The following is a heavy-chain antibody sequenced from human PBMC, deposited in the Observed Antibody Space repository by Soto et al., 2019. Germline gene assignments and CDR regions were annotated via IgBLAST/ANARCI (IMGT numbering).Heavy chain of an antibody. J-gene: IGHJ4*02. D-gene: IGHD6-13*01. CDR1: GFSFSSYA. V-gene: IGHV3-23*01. CDR2: ISGSDGST. Sequence: GGPLRLSCVASGFSFSSYAMSWVRQAPGKGLEWVSVISGSDGSTYYADSVKGRFTISRDNSKNTLYLQMNSLRAEDTAVYYCAKDRERDAWYEDYWGQGTLVTVSS. CDR3: AKDRERDAWYEDY.